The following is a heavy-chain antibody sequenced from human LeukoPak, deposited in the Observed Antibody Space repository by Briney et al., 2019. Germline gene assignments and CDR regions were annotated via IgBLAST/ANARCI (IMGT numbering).Heavy chain of an antibody. CDR2: ISSSSSYI. CDR1: GFTFSSYS. J-gene: IGHJ4*02. Sequence: GGSLRLSCAASGFTFSSYSMNWVRQAPGKGLEWVSSISSSSSYIYYADSVKGRFTISRDNSKNTLYLQMNSLRAEDTAVYYRARDLAPPGSYTAGFDYWGQGTLVTVSS. V-gene: IGHV3-21*01. CDR3: ARDLAPPGSYTAGFDY. D-gene: IGHD1-26*01.